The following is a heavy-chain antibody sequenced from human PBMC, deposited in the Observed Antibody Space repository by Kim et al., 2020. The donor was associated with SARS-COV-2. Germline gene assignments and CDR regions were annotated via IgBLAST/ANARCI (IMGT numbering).Heavy chain of an antibody. CDR3: ARGGGEYGSGSYFILFDY. D-gene: IGHD3-10*01. CDR2: ISSNGGST. V-gene: IGHV3-64*01. Sequence: GGSLRLSCAASGFTFSSYAMHWVRQAPGKGLEYVSAISSNGGSTYYANSVKGRFTISRDNSKNTLYLQMGSLRAEDMAVYYCARGGGEYGSGSYFILFDYWGQGTLVTVSS. CDR1: GFTFSSYA. J-gene: IGHJ4*02.